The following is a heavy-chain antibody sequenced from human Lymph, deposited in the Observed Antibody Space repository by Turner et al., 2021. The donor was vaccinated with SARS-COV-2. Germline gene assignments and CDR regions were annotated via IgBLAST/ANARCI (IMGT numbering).Heavy chain of an antibody. CDR3: ARETVNNWVDP. CDR1: GCPMNSNY. V-gene: IGHV4-59*01. CDR2: NYYRGST. D-gene: IGHD2-21*02. J-gene: IGHJ5*02. Sequence: QVQLQESGPRLVNPLVTLSLTCTVSGCPMNSNYWSWIRQSPGKRREWIGYNYYRGSTNYNPSLKSRVTISVDTTKNQFSLKLTSVTAADTAIYYCARETVNNWVDPWGQGILVTVSS.